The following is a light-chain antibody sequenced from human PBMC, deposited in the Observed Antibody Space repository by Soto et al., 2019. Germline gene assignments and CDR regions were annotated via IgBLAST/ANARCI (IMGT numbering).Light chain of an antibody. Sequence: EMVMTQSPGTLSVSPGESATLSCRASQSVSTKLAWYQQRPGQAPRLLIFDASTRATGIPARFSGSGSGTEFTLTISSLQSEDFAVYFCQQYKNWPPWTFGQGTKVDIK. CDR2: DAS. CDR3: QQYKNWPPWT. V-gene: IGKV3-15*01. CDR1: QSVSTK. J-gene: IGKJ1*01.